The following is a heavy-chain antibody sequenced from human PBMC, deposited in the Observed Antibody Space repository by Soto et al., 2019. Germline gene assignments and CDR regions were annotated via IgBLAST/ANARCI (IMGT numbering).Heavy chain of an antibody. J-gene: IGHJ5*02. Sequence: GGSLRLSCAASGFTFSSYAMSWVRQAPGKGLEWVSAISGSGGSTYYADSVKGRFTISRDNSKNTLYLQMNSLRAEDTAVYYCYLPGYISSWDNWFDPWGQGTLVTVSS. CDR3: YLPGYISSWDNWFDP. CDR1: GFTFSSYA. D-gene: IGHD6-13*01. V-gene: IGHV3-23*01. CDR2: ISGSGGST.